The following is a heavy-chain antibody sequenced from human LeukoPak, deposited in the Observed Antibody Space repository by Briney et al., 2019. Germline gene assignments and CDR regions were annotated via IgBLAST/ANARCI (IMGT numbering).Heavy chain of an antibody. CDR3: ARGPNSNWSGLDF. J-gene: IGHJ4*02. Sequence: GGSLRLSCAASGFTFSRYWMHWARQLAGKGLVWVSRISPTGSTTSYADSVKGRFTVSRDNAKNTLYLQVNNLRAEDTAVYYCARGPNSNWSGLDFWGQGTLLTVSS. D-gene: IGHD6-6*01. V-gene: IGHV3-74*01. CDR1: GFTFSRYW. CDR2: ISPTGSTT.